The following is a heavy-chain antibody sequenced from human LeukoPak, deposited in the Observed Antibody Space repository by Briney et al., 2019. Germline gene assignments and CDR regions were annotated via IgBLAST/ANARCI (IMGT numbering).Heavy chain of an antibody. Sequence: NTSETLSLTCTVSGGSISSYNWSWIRQPPGKGLERIGLVYYSGTTNYNPSLKSRVTISVDTSKNQFSLRLNSVTAADTAVYYCAQNIGSYRYAWFDPWGQGTLVTVSS. V-gene: IGHV4-59*01. D-gene: IGHD3-16*02. CDR2: VYYSGTT. J-gene: IGHJ5*02. CDR1: GGSISSYN. CDR3: AQNIGSYRYAWFDP.